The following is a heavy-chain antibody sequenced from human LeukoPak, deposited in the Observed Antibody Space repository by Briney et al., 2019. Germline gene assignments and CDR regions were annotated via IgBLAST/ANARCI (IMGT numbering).Heavy chain of an antibody. CDR3: AKEHATITGTTTDY. V-gene: IGHV3-23*01. D-gene: IGHD1-7*01. CDR1: GFTFSSYA. CDR2: ISGSGGST. Sequence: QSGGSLRPSCAASGFTFSSYAMSWVRQAPGKGLEWVSAISGSGGSTYYADSVKGRFTISRDNSKNTLYLQMNSLRAEDTAVYYCAKEHATITGTTTDYWGQGTLVTVSS. J-gene: IGHJ4*02.